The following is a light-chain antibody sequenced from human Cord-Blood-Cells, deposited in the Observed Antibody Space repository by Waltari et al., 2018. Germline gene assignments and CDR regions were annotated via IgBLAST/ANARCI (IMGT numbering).Light chain of an antibody. V-gene: IGLV2-23*02. Sequence: QSALTQPASVSGSPGQSITISCTGTSSDVGSYSLVSWYQQHPGKAPKLMHYEVSKRPSGVSNRFSGSKSGNTASLTISGLQAEDEADYYCCSYAGSSTYVFGTGTKVTVL. J-gene: IGLJ1*01. CDR3: CSYAGSSTYV. CDR2: EVS. CDR1: SSDVGSYSL.